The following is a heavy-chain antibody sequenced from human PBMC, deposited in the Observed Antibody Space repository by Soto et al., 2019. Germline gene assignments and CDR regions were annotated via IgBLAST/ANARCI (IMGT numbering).Heavy chain of an antibody. CDR1: GFTFSSYA. V-gene: IGHV3-23*01. J-gene: IGHJ4*02. D-gene: IGHD2-15*01. CDR3: AKASEIVVVVAATTPIDY. CDR2: ISGSGGST. Sequence: GGSLRLSCAASGFTFSSYAMSWVRQAPGKGLEWVSAISGSGGSTYYADSGKGRFTISRDNSKNTLYLQMNSLRAEDTAVYYCAKASEIVVVVAATTPIDYWGQGTLVTVSS.